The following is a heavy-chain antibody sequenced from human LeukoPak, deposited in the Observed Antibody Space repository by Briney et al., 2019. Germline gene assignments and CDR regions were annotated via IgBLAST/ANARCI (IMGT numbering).Heavy chain of an antibody. CDR3: ASSLGY. J-gene: IGHJ4*02. Sequence: SQTLSLTSTVSGDSISSGSYFWAWIRQPAGKGLEWIGHIYPSGSANYNPSLKSRVTISVDTSKNQLSLKLSSVPAADTAVYYGASSLGYWGQGTLVTVSS. D-gene: IGHD3-16*01. V-gene: IGHV4-61*09. CDR1: GDSISSGSYF. CDR2: IYPSGSA.